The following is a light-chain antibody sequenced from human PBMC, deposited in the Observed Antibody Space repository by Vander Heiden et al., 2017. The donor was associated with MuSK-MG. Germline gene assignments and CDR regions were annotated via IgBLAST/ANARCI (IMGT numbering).Light chain of an antibody. Sequence: QSVLTQPPSVSAAPNQRVTISCSGSSPNIGSYDVNWYKQVQGKDPKRLIVYDDVLRPGLSDRFSGYKSGTYASLETSGLQSEDEGDDYWAEWDDSLNGLVFGGGTKVTVL. J-gene: IGLJ2*01. V-gene: IGLV1-36*01. CDR1: SPNIGSYD. CDR2: YDD. CDR3: AEWDDSLNGLV.